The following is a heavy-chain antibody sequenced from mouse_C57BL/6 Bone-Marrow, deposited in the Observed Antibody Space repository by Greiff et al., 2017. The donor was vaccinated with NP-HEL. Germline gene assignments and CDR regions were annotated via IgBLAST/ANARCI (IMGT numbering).Heavy chain of an antibody. CDR2: IDPENGDT. CDR1: GFNIKDDY. Sequence: EVKLVESGAELVRPGASVKLSCTASGFNIKDDYMHWVKQRPEQGLEWIGWIDPENGDTEYASKFQGKATITADTSSNTAYLQLSSLTSEDTAVYYCTTSGYYGNYDAMDYWGQGTSVTVSS. CDR3: TTSGYYGNYDAMDY. J-gene: IGHJ4*01. D-gene: IGHD2-1*01. V-gene: IGHV14-4*01.